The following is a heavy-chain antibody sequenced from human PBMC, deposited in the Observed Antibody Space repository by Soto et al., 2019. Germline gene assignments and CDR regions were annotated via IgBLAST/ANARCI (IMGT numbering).Heavy chain of an antibody. V-gene: IGHV1-18*01. CDR1: GYTFTSYG. Sequence: ASVKVSCKASGYTFTSYGITWVRQAPGQGLERMGWISAYNGNTNYAQKLQARVTMTTDTSTSTAYMELRSLRSDDTAVYYCARHQSCGCYFDALDTWGHRPMGT. J-gene: IGHJ3*02. D-gene: IGHD6-19*01. CDR3: ARHQSCGCYFDALDT. CDR2: ISAYNGNT.